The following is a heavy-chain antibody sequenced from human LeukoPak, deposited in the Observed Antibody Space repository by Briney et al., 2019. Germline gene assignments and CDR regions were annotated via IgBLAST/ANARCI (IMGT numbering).Heavy chain of an antibody. CDR1: GFTFSGYW. CDR2: ITSDGSGI. D-gene: IGHD1-26*01. CDR3: ASGRLVGAPDY. Sequence: PRGSLRLSCAASGFTFSGYWRHWVRQPPGKGLVWVSRITSDGSGIGYADSVKGRFSTSRDNAKNTLYLQMNSLRAEDTAVYYCASGRLVGAPDYWGQGTLVTVSS. V-gene: IGHV3-74*01. J-gene: IGHJ4*02.